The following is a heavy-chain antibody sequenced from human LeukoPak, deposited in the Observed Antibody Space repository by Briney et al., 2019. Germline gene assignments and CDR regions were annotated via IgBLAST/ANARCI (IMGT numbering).Heavy chain of an antibody. D-gene: IGHD1-26*01. CDR1: GFTVSSNY. V-gene: IGHV3-53*01. CDR2: IYSGGST. Sequence: PGESLRLSCAASGFTVSSNYMSWVRQAPGKGLEWVSVIYSGGSTYYADSVKGRFSISRDNSKNTLYLQMNSLRVEDTAVYYCARGTYNGNYHDFDYWGQGTLVTVSS. CDR3: ARGTYNGNYHDFDY. J-gene: IGHJ4*02.